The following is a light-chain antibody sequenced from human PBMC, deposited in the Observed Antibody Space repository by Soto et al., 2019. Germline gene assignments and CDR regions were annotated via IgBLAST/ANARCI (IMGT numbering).Light chain of an antibody. J-gene: IGKJ5*01. V-gene: IGKV3-15*01. Sequence: EIVMTQSPATLSMSPGEGATLSCRASQSVGTKLAWFQHKPGQAPRLLIYGASTRATGIPARFSGSGSGTEFTLTISSLQSEDFAVCFCQQYNNWPPFTFGQGTRLEIK. CDR2: GAS. CDR3: QQYNNWPPFT. CDR1: QSVGTK.